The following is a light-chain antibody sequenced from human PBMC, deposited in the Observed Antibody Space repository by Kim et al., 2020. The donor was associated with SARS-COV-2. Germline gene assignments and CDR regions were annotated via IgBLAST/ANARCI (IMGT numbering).Light chain of an antibody. CDR1: KLGDKY. J-gene: IGLJ1*01. CDR3: QAWDSNTYV. Sequence: SYELTQSPSVSVSPGQTANITCSGDKLGDKYVCWYQQKPGQSPVLVTYQDTKRPSGIPERFSGSNSGTTATLTISGTQAMDEADYYCQAWDSNTYVFGSG. CDR2: QDT. V-gene: IGLV3-1*01.